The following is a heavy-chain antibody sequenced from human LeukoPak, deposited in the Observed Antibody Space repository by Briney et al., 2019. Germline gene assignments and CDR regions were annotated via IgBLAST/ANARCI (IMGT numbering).Heavy chain of an antibody. D-gene: IGHD6-13*01. CDR3: TTDHDTSSWTFIY. CDR1: GFTISSNF. Sequence: GGSLRLSCAASGFTISSNFMSWVRQAPEKGLEWDSVMYSDGNTYYADSVKGRFTISRDNSKNTVYLQMNSLKTEDTAVYYCTTDHDTSSWTFIYWGQGTLVTVSS. J-gene: IGHJ4*02. CDR2: MYSDGNT. V-gene: IGHV3-53*01.